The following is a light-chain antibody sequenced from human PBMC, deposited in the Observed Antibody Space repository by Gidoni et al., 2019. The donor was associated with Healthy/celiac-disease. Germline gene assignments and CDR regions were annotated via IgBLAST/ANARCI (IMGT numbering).Light chain of an antibody. Sequence: IQSTHSPSSLSASVGYRVTITCRASQSISSYLNWYQQKPGNAPKLLIYAASSLQSGVPSRFSGSGSGTDFTLTISSLQPEDFATYYCQQSYSTPLTFGGGTKVEIK. CDR2: AAS. CDR3: QQSYSTPLT. J-gene: IGKJ4*01. V-gene: IGKV1-39*01. CDR1: QSISSY.